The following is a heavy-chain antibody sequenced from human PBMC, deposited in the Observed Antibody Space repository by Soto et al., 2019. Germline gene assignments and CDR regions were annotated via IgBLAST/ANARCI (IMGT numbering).Heavy chain of an antibody. CDR2: IYPGDSET. V-gene: IGHV5-51*01. D-gene: IGHD2-15*01. CDR1: GYVFATYW. CDR3: ARAALLLDWFDP. Sequence: GESLKISCKGSGYVFATYWIAWVRQMPGKGLEWMGIIYPGDSETRYSPSFQGQVNISADKSISTAYLQWSSLKASDTAMYYCARAALLLDWFDPWGQGTLVTVSS. J-gene: IGHJ5*02.